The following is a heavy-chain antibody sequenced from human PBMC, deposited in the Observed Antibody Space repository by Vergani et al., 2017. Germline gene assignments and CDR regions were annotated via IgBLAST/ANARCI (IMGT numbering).Heavy chain of an antibody. Sequence: QVQLVESGGGVFQPGRSLRLSCAASGFTFSSYAMHWVRQAPGKGLEWVAVISYDGSNKYYADSVKGRFTNSRDNSKNTLYLQMNGLRAEDTAVYYCARSWGGYNWNYAVDYWGQGTLVTVSS. D-gene: IGHD1-7*01. V-gene: IGHV3-30-3*01. CDR1: GFTFSSYA. J-gene: IGHJ4*02. CDR2: ISYDGSNK. CDR3: ARSWGGYNWNYAVDY.